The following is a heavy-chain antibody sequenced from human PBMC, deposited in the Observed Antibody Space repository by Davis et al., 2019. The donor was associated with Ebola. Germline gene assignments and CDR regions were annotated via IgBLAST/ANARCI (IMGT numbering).Heavy chain of an antibody. CDR2: ISYDGSNK. CDR3: ARASDKYYYYGMDV. CDR1: GFTFSSYA. Sequence: PGGSLRLSCAASGFTFSSYAMHWVRQAPGKGLEWVALISYDGSNKYYPDSVKGRFTISRDNSKNTLYLQMNSLRAEDTAVYYCARASDKYYYYGMDVWGQGTTVTVSS. D-gene: IGHD3-9*01. V-gene: IGHV3-30-3*01. J-gene: IGHJ6*02.